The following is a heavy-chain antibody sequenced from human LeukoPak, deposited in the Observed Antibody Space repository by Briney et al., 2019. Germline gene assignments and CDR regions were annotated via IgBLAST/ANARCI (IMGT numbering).Heavy chain of an antibody. CDR3: ARVYYYETSGFYY. CDR2: ISSSSSTI. J-gene: IGHJ4*02. D-gene: IGHD3-22*01. Sequence: GGSLRLSCEPSGFTFSSYSMNWVRQAPGKGLEWVSYISSSSSTIYYADSVKGRFTISRDNAKNSLYLQMNSLRDEDTAVYYCARVYYYETSGFYYWGQGTLVTVSS. CDR1: GFTFSSYS. V-gene: IGHV3-48*02.